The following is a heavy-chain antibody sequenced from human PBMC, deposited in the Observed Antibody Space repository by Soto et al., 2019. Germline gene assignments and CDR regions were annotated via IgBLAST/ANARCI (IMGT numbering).Heavy chain of an antibody. CDR3: AGDSGGMDV. CDR2: INAGNGNT. Sequence: QVQLVQSGAEVKKPGASVKISCKTSGYTFTSYALHWVRQAPGQRLEWMGWINAGNGNTKYSQKFQGRVIITRDTSASTAYMELRSLRSEDTAVYYCAGDSGGMDVWGQGTTVTVSS. V-gene: IGHV1-3*01. J-gene: IGHJ6*02. CDR1: GYTFTSYA.